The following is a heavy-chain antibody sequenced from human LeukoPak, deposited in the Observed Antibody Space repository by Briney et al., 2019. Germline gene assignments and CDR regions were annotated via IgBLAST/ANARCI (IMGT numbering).Heavy chain of an antibody. CDR2: IYYSGST. CDR1: GGSLTGYY. CDR3: AREFSGSRYGMDV. J-gene: IGHJ6*02. Sequence: SETLSLTCTVSGGSLTGYYWSWIRQPPGKGLEWIGYIYYSGSTNYNPSLKSRVTISVDTSKNQFSLKISSVTAADTAVYYCAREFSGSRYGMDVWGQGTTVTVSS. D-gene: IGHD1-26*01. V-gene: IGHV4-59*01.